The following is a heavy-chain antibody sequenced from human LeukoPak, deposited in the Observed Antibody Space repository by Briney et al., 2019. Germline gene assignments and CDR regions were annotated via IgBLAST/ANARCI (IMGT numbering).Heavy chain of an antibody. CDR3: AKDTGYSSTSGAFDI. V-gene: IGHV3-23*01. CDR2: ISGSGGST. J-gene: IGHJ3*02. Sequence: QSGGSLRLSCAASGFTFSNYGMSWVRQAPGKGLEWVSAISGSGGSTYYADSVKGRFTISRDNSKNTLYLQMNSLRLEDTAVYYCAKDTGYSSTSGAFDIWGQGTMVTVSS. D-gene: IGHD6-13*01. CDR1: GFTFSNYG.